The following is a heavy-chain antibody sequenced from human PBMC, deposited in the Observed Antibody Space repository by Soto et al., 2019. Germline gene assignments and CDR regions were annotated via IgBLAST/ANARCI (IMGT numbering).Heavy chain of an antibody. J-gene: IGHJ4*02. V-gene: IGHV4-31*03. Sequence: SETLSLTCTVSGGSNIRDGYYWSWIRQHPGKGLEWIAYISYSGSTNYNPSLKSRVTISVDTSKNQFSLKLSSVTAADTAVYYCARGLGSFGGYKSGDYWGQGTLVT. D-gene: IGHD5-12*01. CDR2: ISYSGST. CDR1: GGSNIRDGYY. CDR3: ARGLGSFGGYKSGDY.